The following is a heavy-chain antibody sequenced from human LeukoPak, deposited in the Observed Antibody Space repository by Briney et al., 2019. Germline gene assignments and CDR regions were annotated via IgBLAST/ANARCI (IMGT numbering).Heavy chain of an antibody. CDR1: GFTFSSYT. D-gene: IGHD6-13*01. J-gene: IGHJ6*03. Sequence: PGGSLRLSCAASGFTFSSYTMNWVRQAPGKGLGWVSSISSSGSYIYYADSMKGRFTISRDNAKNSLFLQMNSLRAEDTAVYYCARLAQQLAGYDYYYYMDVWGKGTTVTVSS. CDR3: ARLAQQLAGYDYYYYMDV. V-gene: IGHV3-21*01. CDR2: ISSSGSYI.